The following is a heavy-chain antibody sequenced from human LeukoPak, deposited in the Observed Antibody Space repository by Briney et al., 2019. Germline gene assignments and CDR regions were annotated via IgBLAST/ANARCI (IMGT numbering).Heavy chain of an antibody. J-gene: IGHJ3*02. D-gene: IGHD4-17*01. V-gene: IGHV1-69*13. CDR2: IIPIFGTA. CDR3: ARDRRDYGVPDAFDI. CDR1: GYTFTSYY. Sequence: GASVKVSCKASGYTFTSYYMHWVRQAPGQGLEWMGGIIPIFGTANYAQKFQGRVTITADESTSTAYMELSSLRSEDTAVYHCARDRRDYGVPDAFDIWGQGTMVTVSS.